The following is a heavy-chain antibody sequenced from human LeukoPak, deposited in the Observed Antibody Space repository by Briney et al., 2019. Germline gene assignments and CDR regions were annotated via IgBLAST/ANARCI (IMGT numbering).Heavy chain of an antibody. CDR1: GFTFSSYT. V-gene: IGHV3-23*01. D-gene: IGHD5-12*01. J-gene: IGHJ4*02. CDR3: ATRLRNHFDY. Sequence: GGSLRLSCAASGFTFSSYTMNWVRQAPGKGLERASTISDNAHGADTHYADSVKGRFTISRDDSQNTLYLQMNSLRADDTAVYFCATRLRNHFDYWGQGTQVTVSS. CDR2: ISDNAHGADT.